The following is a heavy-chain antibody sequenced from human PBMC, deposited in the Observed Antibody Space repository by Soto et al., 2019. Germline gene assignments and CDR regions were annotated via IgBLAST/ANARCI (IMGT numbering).Heavy chain of an antibody. CDR3: ARVVVVAATLGWFDP. D-gene: IGHD2-15*01. V-gene: IGHV1-69*02. Sequence: QVQLVQSGAEVKKPGSSVKVSCKASGVTLSSYTISWVRQAPGQGLEWMGRIIPILGIANYAQKFQGRVTITADKSTSTAYMELSSLRSEDTAVYYCARVVVVAATLGWFDPWGQGTLVTVSS. CDR2: IIPILGIA. CDR1: GVTLSSYT. J-gene: IGHJ5*02.